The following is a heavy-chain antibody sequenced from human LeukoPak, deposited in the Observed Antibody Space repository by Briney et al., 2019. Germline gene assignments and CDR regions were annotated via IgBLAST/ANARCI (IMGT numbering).Heavy chain of an antibody. J-gene: IGHJ4*02. CDR1: GGSISSYY. Sequence: SETLSLTCTVSGGSISSYYWSWIRQPPGKGLEWIGYIYYSGSTNYNPSLKSRVTISVDTSKNQFSLKLSSATAADTAVYYCARGGSSSWYYFDYWGQGTLVTVSS. CDR3: ARGGSSSWYYFDY. V-gene: IGHV4-59*01. CDR2: IYYSGST. D-gene: IGHD6-13*01.